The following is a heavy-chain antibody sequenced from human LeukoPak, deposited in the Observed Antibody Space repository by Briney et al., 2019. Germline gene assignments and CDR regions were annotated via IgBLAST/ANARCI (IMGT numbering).Heavy chain of an antibody. CDR3: ARDPDRDGVDY. D-gene: IGHD1-14*01. Sequence: PGGSLRLSCAASGFTFTSYWMNWVRQAPGMGLEWVANIKQDGSEKYYVDPVKGRFTISRDNAKNSLYLQMNSLRAEDTAVYYCARDPDRDGVDYWGQGTLVTVSS. J-gene: IGHJ4*02. CDR1: GFTFTSYW. V-gene: IGHV3-7*01. CDR2: IKQDGSEK.